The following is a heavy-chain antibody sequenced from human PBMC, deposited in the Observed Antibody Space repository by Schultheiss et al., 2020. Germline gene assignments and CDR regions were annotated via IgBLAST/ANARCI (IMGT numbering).Heavy chain of an antibody. V-gene: IGHV4-28*03. J-gene: IGHJ3*02. CDR3: ARDSGSYKHDAFDI. CDR1: GYSVSSGYF. Sequence: SETLSLTCGVSGYSVSSGYFWGWIRQPPGKGLEWIGYTYYSESTYYNPSLKSRVTISVDTSKNQFSLKLSSVTAADTAVYYCARDSGSYKHDAFDIWGQGTMVTVSS. CDR2: TYYSEST. D-gene: IGHD1-26*01.